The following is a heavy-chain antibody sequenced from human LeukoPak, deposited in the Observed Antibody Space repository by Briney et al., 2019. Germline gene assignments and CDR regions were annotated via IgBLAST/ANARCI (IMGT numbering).Heavy chain of an antibody. CDR2: IYYSGTT. D-gene: IGHD3-10*01. Sequence: PSETLSLTCGVYGGSFSGDYWNWIRQPPGKGLEWIGNIYYSGTTYYNPSLKSRVTISVDTSKNQVSLKLSSVTAADTAVYYCARQYASGSYNYWGQGTLVTVSS. J-gene: IGHJ4*02. CDR3: ARQYASGSYNY. CDR1: GGSFSGDY. V-gene: IGHV4-34*01.